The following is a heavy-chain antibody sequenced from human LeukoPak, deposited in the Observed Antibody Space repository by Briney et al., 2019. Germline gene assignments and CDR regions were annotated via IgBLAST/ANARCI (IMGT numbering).Heavy chain of an antibody. CDR1: GFTFNTFN. V-gene: IGHV3-48*01. CDR3: ARDYKYAFDN. D-gene: IGHD5-24*01. Sequence: GGSLRLSCAASGFTFNTFNMNWVRQAPGKGLEWISYIGIDSGNTNYADSVKGRFTISGDKAKNSLYLQMNSLRVEDTAVYYCARDYKYAFDNWGQGTLVTVSS. CDR2: IGIDSGNT. J-gene: IGHJ4*02.